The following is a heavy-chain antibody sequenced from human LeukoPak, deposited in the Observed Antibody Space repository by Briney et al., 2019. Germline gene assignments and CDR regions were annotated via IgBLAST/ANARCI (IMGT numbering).Heavy chain of an antibody. D-gene: IGHD1-7*01. CDR3: AKDPATKSSITGTTDY. CDR2: ISGTGGST. Sequence: GGSLRLSCAASGFTFSSYAMSWVHQAPGKGLEWVSAISGTGGSTYYADSVKGRFTISRDNSKNTLYLQMNSLGAEDTAAYYCAKDPATKSSITGTTDYWGQGTLVTVSS. CDR1: GFTFSSYA. J-gene: IGHJ4*02. V-gene: IGHV3-23*01.